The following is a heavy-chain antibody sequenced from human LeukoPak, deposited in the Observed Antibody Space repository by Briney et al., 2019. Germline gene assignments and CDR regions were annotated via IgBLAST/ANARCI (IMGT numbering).Heavy chain of an antibody. CDR3: ARNTLFAFDI. V-gene: IGHV3-53*01. CDR1: GLTVSSSY. Sequence: GGSLRLSCAASGLTVSSSYMSWVRQAPGKGLEWVSIIYNDGSTYYADSMEGRFTVSRDISKNTLYLQVNSLRAEDTAMYYCARNTLFAFDIWGQGTMVTVSS. J-gene: IGHJ3*02. CDR2: IYNDGST.